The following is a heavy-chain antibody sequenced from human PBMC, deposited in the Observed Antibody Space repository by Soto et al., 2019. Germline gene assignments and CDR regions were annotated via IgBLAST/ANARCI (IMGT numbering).Heavy chain of an antibody. CDR3: ARGSWELPASLFDY. CDR1: GFTFSSYA. CDR2: ISYDGSNK. J-gene: IGHJ4*02. V-gene: IGHV3-30-3*01. D-gene: IGHD1-26*01. Sequence: GGSLRLSCAASGFTFSSYAMHWVRQAPGKGLEWVAVISYDGSNKYYADSVKGRFTISRDNSKNTLYLQMNSLRAEDTAVYYCARGSWELPASLFDYWGQGTLVTVS.